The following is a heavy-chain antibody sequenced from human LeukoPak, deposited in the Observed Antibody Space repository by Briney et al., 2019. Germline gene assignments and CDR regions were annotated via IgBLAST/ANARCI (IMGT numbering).Heavy chain of an antibody. CDR2: ISGSGGST. CDR3: AKDGGYCSGGSCYYYYYYYMDV. Sequence: GGSLRLSCAASGFTFSSYGMSWVRQAPGKGLEWVSAISGSGGSTYYADSVKGRFTISRDNSKNTLYLQMNSLRAEDTAVYYCAKDGGYCSGGSCYYYYYYYMDVWGKGTTVTISS. D-gene: IGHD2-15*01. V-gene: IGHV3-23*01. J-gene: IGHJ6*03. CDR1: GFTFSSYG.